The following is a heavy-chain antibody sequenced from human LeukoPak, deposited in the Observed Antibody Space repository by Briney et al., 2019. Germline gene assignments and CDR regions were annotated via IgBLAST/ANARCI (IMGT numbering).Heavy chain of an antibody. Sequence: SETLSLTCTVSGSSISNYYWGWIRQAPGKGLEWIGSIYYSGNTNYNPSLKSRVTISLDKSKNHFSLKLSSVTAADTAVYYCARSTPASEEYYMDVWGKGTTVTVSS. CDR2: IYYSGNT. J-gene: IGHJ6*03. D-gene: IGHD1-1*01. V-gene: IGHV4-39*07. CDR3: ARSTPASEEYYMDV. CDR1: GSSISNYY.